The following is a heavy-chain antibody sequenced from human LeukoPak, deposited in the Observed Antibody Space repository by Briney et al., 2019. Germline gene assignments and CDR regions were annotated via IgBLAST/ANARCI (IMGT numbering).Heavy chain of an antibody. CDR1: GFTFSSYA. CDR3: ARTTVVTPTSYYYGMDV. Sequence: PGGSLRLSCAASGFTFSSYAMSWVRQAPGKGLEWVANIKQDGSEKYYVDSVKGRFTISRDNAKNSLYLQMNSLRAEDTAVYYCARTTVVTPTSYYYGMDVWGQGTTVTVSS. D-gene: IGHD4-23*01. J-gene: IGHJ6*02. V-gene: IGHV3-7*03. CDR2: IKQDGSEK.